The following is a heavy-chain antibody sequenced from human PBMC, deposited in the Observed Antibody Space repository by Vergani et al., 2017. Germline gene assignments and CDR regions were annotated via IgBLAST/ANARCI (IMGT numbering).Heavy chain of an antibody. CDR3: ARGQYCGGDCRPLDY. CDR1: GGSISSYY. V-gene: IGHV4-59*12. Sequence: QVQLQESGPGLVKPSETLSLTCTVSGGSISSYYWSWIRQPPGKGLEWIGYIYYSGSTYYNPSLKSRVTISVDTSKNQFSLKLSSVTAADTAVYYCARGQYCGGDCRPLDYWGQGTLVTVSS. CDR2: IYYSGST. D-gene: IGHD2-21*02. J-gene: IGHJ4*02.